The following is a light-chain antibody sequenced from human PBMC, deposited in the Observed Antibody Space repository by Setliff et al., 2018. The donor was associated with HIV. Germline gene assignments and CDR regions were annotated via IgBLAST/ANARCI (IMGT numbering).Light chain of an antibody. V-gene: IGLV2-23*02. CDR3: CSYAGSSYV. CDR2: EVI. CDR1: SSDIGSYNL. Sequence: QSALTQPASVSGSPGQSIIISCTGTSSDIGSYNLVSWYQQHPGKVPKLKIYEVIKRPSGVSNRFSGSKSGNTASLTISGLQAEDEADYYCCSYAGSSYVFGTGTKVTVL. J-gene: IGLJ1*01.